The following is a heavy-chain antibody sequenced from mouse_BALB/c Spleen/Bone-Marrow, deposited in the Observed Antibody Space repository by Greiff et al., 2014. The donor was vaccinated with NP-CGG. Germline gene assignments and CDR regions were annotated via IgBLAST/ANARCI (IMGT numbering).Heavy chain of an antibody. CDR3: AKHRSVYPYAMDY. CDR2: IWGGGKE. V-gene: IGHV2-6-5*01. Sequence: LQESGPGLVAPSQSLSITCTVSGFSLSDYGVSWIRQSPGKGLEWLGVIWGGGKEYYNSVLKSRLSINKDNSKSQVFLKMYSLQTDDTTIYYCAKHRSVYPYAMDYWGQGTSVTVSS. D-gene: IGHD2-10*02. CDR1: GFSLSDYG. J-gene: IGHJ4*01.